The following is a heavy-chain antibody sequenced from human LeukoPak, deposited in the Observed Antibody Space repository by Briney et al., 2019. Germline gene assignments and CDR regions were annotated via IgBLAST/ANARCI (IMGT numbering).Heavy chain of an antibody. CDR3: ARGSSGVVAEYGMDV. Sequence: PSETLSLTCTVSGDSISSGDYYWSWIRQPPGKGLEWIGNIYYSGSTDYNPSLKSRITISVDTSKNQLSLKLSSVTAADTAVYFCARGSSGVVAEYGMDVWGQGTTVTVSS. CDR1: GDSISSGDYY. CDR2: IYYSGST. D-gene: IGHD3-3*01. V-gene: IGHV4-30-4*01. J-gene: IGHJ6*02.